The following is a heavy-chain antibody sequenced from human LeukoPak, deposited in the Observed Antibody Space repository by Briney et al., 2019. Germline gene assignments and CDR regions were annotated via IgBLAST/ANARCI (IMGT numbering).Heavy chain of an antibody. CDR3: AKDYRYCSGGSCYPYQDYYYGMDV. J-gene: IGHJ6*02. Sequence: QSGGSLRLSCAASGFTFSSYGMHWVRQAPGKGLEWVAVISYDGSNKYYADSVKGRFTISRDNSKNTLYLQMNSLRAEDTAVYYCAKDYRYCSGGSCYPYQDYYYGMDVWGQGTTVTVSS. V-gene: IGHV3-30*18. CDR1: GFTFSSYG. D-gene: IGHD2-15*01. CDR2: ISYDGSNK.